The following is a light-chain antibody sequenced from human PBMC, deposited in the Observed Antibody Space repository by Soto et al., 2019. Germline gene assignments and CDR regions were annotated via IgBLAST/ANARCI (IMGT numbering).Light chain of an antibody. CDR3: SSYTSATTYV. V-gene: IGLV2-14*01. J-gene: IGLJ1*01. CDR1: RSYVGAYNY. CDR2: DVS. Sequence: QSVLTQPASVSGSPGQSITISCTGTRSYVGAYNYDSWYQQYPGEAPKVTIYDVSHRPAGVSNRFSGSKSGNTASLTISGLQTQDEADYYCSSYTSATTYVFGTGTKVT.